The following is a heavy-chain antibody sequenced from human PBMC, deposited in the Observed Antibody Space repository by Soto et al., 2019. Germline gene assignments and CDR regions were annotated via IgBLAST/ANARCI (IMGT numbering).Heavy chain of an antibody. CDR1: GYTFTGYY. D-gene: IGHD3-3*01. CDR3: ARGEGVLRFLEWLSPQHLGYYYYGMDV. CDR2: INPNSGGT. J-gene: IGHJ6*02. V-gene: IGHV1-2*04. Sequence: GASVKVSWKASGYTFTGYYMHWLRQAPGQGLEWMGWINPNSGGTNYAQKFQGWVTMTRDTSISTAYMELSRLRSDDTAVYYCARGEGVLRFLEWLSPQHLGYYYYGMDVWGQGTTVTVSS.